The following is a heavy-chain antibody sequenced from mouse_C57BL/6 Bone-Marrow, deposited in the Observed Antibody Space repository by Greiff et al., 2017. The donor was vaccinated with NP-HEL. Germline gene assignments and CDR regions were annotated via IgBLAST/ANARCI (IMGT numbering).Heavy chain of an antibody. CDR1: GYTFTSYW. CDR2: IYPGSGST. V-gene: IGHV1-55*01. Sequence: VQLQQPGAELVKPGASVKMSCKASGYTFTSYWITWVKQRPGQGLEWIGDIYPGSGSTNYNEKFKSKATLTVDTSSSTAYMQLSSLTSEDSAVYYCARRPYYDYGFAYWGQGTLVTVSA. CDR3: ARRPYYDYGFAY. J-gene: IGHJ3*01. D-gene: IGHD2-4*01.